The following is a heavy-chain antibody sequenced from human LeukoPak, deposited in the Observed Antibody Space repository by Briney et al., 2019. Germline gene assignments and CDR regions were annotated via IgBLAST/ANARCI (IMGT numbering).Heavy chain of an antibody. CDR1: GFTFSSYA. CDR3: AKDQPPSSHMVTGWFDY. Sequence: GGSLRLSCAASGFTFSSYAMSWVRQAPGKGRRWVSAISGSGGSTYYADSVKGRFTISRDNSKNTLYLQMNSLRAEDTAVYYCAKDQPPSSHMVTGWFDYWGQGTLVTVSS. J-gene: IGHJ4*02. V-gene: IGHV3-23*01. CDR2: ISGSGGST. D-gene: IGHD5-18*01.